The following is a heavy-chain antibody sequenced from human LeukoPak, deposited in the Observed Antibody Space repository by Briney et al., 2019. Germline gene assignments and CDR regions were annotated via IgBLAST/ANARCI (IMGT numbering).Heavy chain of an antibody. D-gene: IGHD2-2*02. CDR1: GFTFSSYA. Sequence: GGSLRLSCAASGFTFSSYAMHWVRQAPGEGLEYVSAISSNGGSTYYANSVKGRFTISRDNSKNTLYLQMGSLRAEDMAVYYCARDREGCRSTSCYNFDYWGQGTLVTVSS. V-gene: IGHV3-64*01. CDR2: ISSNGGST. J-gene: IGHJ4*02. CDR3: ARDREGCRSTSCYNFDY.